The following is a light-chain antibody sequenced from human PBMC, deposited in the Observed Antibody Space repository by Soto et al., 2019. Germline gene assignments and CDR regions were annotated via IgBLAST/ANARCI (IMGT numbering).Light chain of an antibody. Sequence: DIQMTQSPSTLSASVGDRVTITCRASQSISSWLAWYQQKPGKAPQLLIFDASSLESGVPSRFSGSGSGTEFTLTTSSLQPDDFATYYCQQYNSYPFTFGPGTKVDIK. CDR2: DAS. CDR1: QSISSW. V-gene: IGKV1-5*01. J-gene: IGKJ3*01. CDR3: QQYNSYPFT.